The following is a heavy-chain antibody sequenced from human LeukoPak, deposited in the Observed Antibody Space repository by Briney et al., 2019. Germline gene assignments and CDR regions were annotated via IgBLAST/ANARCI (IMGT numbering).Heavy chain of an antibody. J-gene: IGHJ4*02. CDR2: ISGSGGST. CDR3: AKDAWAAAGTGY. CDR1: RFTFSSYA. V-gene: IGHV3-23*01. Sequence: GGSLRLSCAASRFTFSSYAMNWVRQAPGKGLDWVSAISGSGGSTYYADSVKGRFTISRDNSKNTLYLQMNSLRAEDTAVYYCAKDAWAAAGTGYWGQGTLVTVSS. D-gene: IGHD6-13*01.